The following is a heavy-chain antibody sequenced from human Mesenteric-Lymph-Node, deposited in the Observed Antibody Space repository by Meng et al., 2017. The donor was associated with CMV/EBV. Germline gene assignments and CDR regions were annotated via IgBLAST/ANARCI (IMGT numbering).Heavy chain of an antibody. CDR2: IRFDGSDT. CDR1: GFTFSIYG. Sequence: GGSLRLSCAASGFTFSIYGFHWVRQAPGKGLEWAAFIRFDGSDTNYADSVKGRFTISRDDSKNTLYLQLNSLTTEDTAVYYCANGRGLYHYGWDVWGQGTTVTVSS. D-gene: IGHD3-10*01. CDR3: ANGRGLYHYGWDV. V-gene: IGHV3-30*02. J-gene: IGHJ6*02.